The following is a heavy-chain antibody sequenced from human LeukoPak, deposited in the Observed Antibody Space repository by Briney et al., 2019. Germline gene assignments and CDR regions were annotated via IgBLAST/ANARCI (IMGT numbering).Heavy chain of an antibody. D-gene: IGHD4-17*01. CDR2: IKSKTFGETT. Sequence: TGGSLRLSCAASGFTFSNVWMSWVRQAPGKGLEWVGRIKSKTFGETTDYAAPVKGRFTISRDDSKNTLYLQMDSLKSEDTAVYYCTTYDYGDYYFFYGMDVWGQGTTVTVSS. V-gene: IGHV3-15*01. CDR1: GFTFSNVW. J-gene: IGHJ6*02. CDR3: TTYDYGDYYFFYGMDV.